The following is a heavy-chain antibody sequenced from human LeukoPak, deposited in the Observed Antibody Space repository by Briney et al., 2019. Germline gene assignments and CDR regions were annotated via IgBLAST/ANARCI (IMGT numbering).Heavy chain of an antibody. J-gene: IGHJ4*02. CDR3: VNLGYCTTSSCQP. Sequence: GGSLRLSCAASGFTFNNYFMHWVRQAPGKGLVWVSRITSDRSGTNYADSVKGRFTISRDNAKNTLYLQMNILRVEDTAVYYCVNLGYCTTSSCQPWGQGTLVTVSS. D-gene: IGHD2-2*01. V-gene: IGHV3-74*01. CDR1: GFTFNNYF. CDR2: ITSDRSGT.